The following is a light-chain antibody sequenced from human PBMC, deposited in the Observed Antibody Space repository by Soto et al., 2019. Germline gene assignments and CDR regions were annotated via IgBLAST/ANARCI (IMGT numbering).Light chain of an antibody. CDR3: SSYAISRDVV. J-gene: IGLJ2*01. CDR2: DVI. Sequence: QSVLTQPASVSGSPGQSITISCTGTSSDVGGYDYVSWYHQHPGKAPKLMIYDVINRPSGVSHRFSGSKSGNTASLTISGLQAEDEADYYCSSYAISRDVVFGGGTKLTVL. V-gene: IGLV2-14*01. CDR1: SSDVGGYDY.